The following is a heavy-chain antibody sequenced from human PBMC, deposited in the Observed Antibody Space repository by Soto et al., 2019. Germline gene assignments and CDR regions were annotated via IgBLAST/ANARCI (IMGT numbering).Heavy chain of an antibody. CDR2: IIPIFGTA. V-gene: IGHV1-69*12. CDR3: ARGNHRRLLLWYIDL. CDR1: GGTFSSYT. D-gene: IGHD6-25*01. Sequence: QVQLVQSGAEVKKPGSSVTVSCKASGGTFSSYTISWVRQAPGQGLEWMGGIIPIFGTANYAQKFRGRARITADESTSSANMEFSSLKSGDTALYYCARGNHRRLLLWYIDLWGRGTMVTVSS. J-gene: IGHJ2*01.